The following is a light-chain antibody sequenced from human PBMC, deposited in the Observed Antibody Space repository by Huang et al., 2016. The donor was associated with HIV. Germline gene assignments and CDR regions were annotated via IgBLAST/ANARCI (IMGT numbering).Light chain of an antibody. CDR2: GAS. Sequence: DIQMTQSPSSVSAFVGDRVIVTCRASQDISNTLAWYQQRPGRVPKLLIYGASTLQSGVPARFNGSGSGTDFTLTISNLQPEDVATYFCQRYNSAPRTFGQGTKV. CDR1: QDISNT. J-gene: IGKJ1*01. V-gene: IGKV1-27*01. CDR3: QRYNSAPRT.